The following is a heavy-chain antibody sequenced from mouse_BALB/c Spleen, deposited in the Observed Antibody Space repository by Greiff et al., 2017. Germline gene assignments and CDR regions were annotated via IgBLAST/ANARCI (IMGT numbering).Heavy chain of an antibody. CDR1: GYAFTNYL. D-gene: IGHD1-1*02. J-gene: IGHJ2*01. V-gene: IGHV1-54*01. Sequence: QVQLQQSGAELVRPGTSVKVSCKASGYAFTNYLIAWVKQRPGQGLEWIGVINPGSGGTNYNEKFKGKATLTADKSSSTAYMQLSSLTSDDSAVYVCARGGGNNYYFDDWGQGTTLTVSS. CDR3: ARGGGNNYYFDD. CDR2: INPGSGGT.